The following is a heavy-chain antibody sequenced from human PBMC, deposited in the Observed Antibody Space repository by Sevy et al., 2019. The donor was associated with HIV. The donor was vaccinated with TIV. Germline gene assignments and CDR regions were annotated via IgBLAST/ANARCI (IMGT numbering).Heavy chain of an antibody. Sequence: ASVKVSCKASGYTFTDYDITWVRQVTGQGLELVGWMNPNSGHTAYTENFQGRVSTTRGTSISTAYMELSSLRSEDTAVYYCAKLASCGGDCYYFDFWGQGTLVTVSS. V-gene: IGHV1-8*01. J-gene: IGHJ4*02. D-gene: IGHD2-21*02. CDR3: AKLASCGGDCYYFDF. CDR1: GYTFTDYD. CDR2: MNPNSGHT.